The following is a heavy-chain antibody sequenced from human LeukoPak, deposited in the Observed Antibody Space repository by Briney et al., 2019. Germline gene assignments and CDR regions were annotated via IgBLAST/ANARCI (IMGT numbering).Heavy chain of an antibody. Sequence: GASVKVSCKASGYTFSIYGISWVRQAPGQGLEWMGWISTYNTNTNYAQRLQGRVAMTTDTSTTTAYMELRSLTSDDTAIYYCARGAWDYYGSGSGVGYFDYWGQGTLVTVPS. V-gene: IGHV1-18*01. CDR3: ARGAWDYYGSGSGVGYFDY. J-gene: IGHJ4*02. CDR1: GYTFSIYG. CDR2: ISTYNTNT. D-gene: IGHD3-10*01.